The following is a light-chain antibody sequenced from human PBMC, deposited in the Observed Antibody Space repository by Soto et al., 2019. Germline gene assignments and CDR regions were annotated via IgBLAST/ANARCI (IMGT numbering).Light chain of an antibody. CDR1: QSISSW. CDR2: DAS. V-gene: IGKV1-5*01. CDR3: QQYTTYT. J-gene: IGKJ2*01. Sequence: DIQMTQSPSTLSASVGDRVTITCRASQSISSWLAWYQQKPGKAPKLLIYDASSLESGVPSRFSGSGSGTEFTLTISSLQPDDFATYYCQQYTTYTFGHGTKLEIK.